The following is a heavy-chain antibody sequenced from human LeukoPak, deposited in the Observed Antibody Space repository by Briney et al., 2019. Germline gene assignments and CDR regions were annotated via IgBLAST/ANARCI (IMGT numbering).Heavy chain of an antibody. J-gene: IGHJ4*02. CDR2: IWHDGSAE. D-gene: IGHD5-24*01. Sequence: PGGSLRLSCAASGFTFSSYGMYWVRQAPGKGLEWLAVIWHDGSAEFYADSVRGRFTISRGNSRNTVYLQMTSLRAEDTALYYCARDSRGGWSGYFDLWGQGTLVTVSS. V-gene: IGHV3-33*07. CDR1: GFTFSSYG. CDR3: ARDSRGGWSGYFDL.